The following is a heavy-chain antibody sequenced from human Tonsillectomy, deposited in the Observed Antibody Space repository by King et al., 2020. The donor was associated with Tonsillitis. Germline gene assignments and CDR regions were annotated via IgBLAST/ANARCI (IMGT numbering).Heavy chain of an antibody. CDR2: IRYDGSNK. J-gene: IGHJ4*02. D-gene: IGHD3-10*01. CDR3: AKDHDYYASGSLPLASFNSDY. CDR1: GFTFNNYG. Sequence: VQLVQSGGGVVQPGGSLRLSCAASGFTFNNYGINWVRQAPGKGLEWVAFIRYDGSNKYYTDSVKGRFTISRDNSKNTLYLQMNSLRAEDTAVYYCAKDHDYYASGSLPLASFNSDYWGQGTLVTVSS. V-gene: IGHV3-30*02.